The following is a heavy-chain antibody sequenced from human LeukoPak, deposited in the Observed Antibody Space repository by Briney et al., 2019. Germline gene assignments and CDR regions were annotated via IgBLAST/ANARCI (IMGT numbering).Heavy chain of an antibody. CDR1: EYSFPTYC. J-gene: IGHJ4*02. D-gene: IGHD6-13*01. CDR2: IYPDDSDT. CDR3: AIGRGGQQLGDY. V-gene: IGHV5-51*01. Sequence: GESLKISCKHSEYSFPTYCIGWVRQMPGKGLEWMGIIYPDDSDTRYSPSFQGQVTISADKSISTAYLQWSSLKASDTAMYHCAIGRGGQQLGDYWGQGTLVTVSS.